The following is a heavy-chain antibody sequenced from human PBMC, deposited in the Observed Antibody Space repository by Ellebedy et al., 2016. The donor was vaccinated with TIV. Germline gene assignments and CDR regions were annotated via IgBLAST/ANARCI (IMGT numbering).Heavy chain of an antibody. CDR3: ARYSSSGWLNFDY. CDR2: IYGGGNI. CDR1: GGSMNNYF. D-gene: IGHD6-19*01. Sequence: SETLSLXCTVSGGSMNNYFWSWIRQSPGKGLEWIGYIYGGGNINYNPSLKSRVTMSLDTSKSQFSLKLSSVTAADTAVYYCARYSSSGWLNFDYWGQGTLVSVSS. J-gene: IGHJ4*02. V-gene: IGHV4-59*01.